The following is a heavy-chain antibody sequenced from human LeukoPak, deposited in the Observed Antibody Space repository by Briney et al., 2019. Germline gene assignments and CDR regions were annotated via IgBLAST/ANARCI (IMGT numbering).Heavy chain of an antibody. V-gene: IGHV3-30*18. Sequence: PGGSLRLTCAASGFTFSSYGLYWVRQPPGTGLEWVAVISNDGANKYYADSVKGRFTIFRDDSKNTLFLQMNSLRPEDTTMYYCAKYQGDDSDYMAVWGQGALVTVSS. CDR2: ISNDGANK. J-gene: IGHJ4*02. CDR3: AKYQGDDSDYMAV. D-gene: IGHD3-22*01. CDR1: GFTFSSYG.